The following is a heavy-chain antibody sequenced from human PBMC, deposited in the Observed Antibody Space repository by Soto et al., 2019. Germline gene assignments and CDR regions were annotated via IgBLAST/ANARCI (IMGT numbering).Heavy chain of an antibody. J-gene: IGHJ5*02. CDR3: ARAGGEGRGDWFDP. CDR2: IIPIFGTA. V-gene: IGHV1-69*01. CDR1: GGTFSSYA. D-gene: IGHD3-16*01. Sequence: QVQLVQSGAEVKKPGSSVKVSCKASGGTFSSYAISWVRQAPGQGLEWMGGIIPIFGTANYAQKYQGRVTITGGDSTCPDYMGLSSLRSEDTAVYYWARAGGEGRGDWFDPWGQGTLVTVSS.